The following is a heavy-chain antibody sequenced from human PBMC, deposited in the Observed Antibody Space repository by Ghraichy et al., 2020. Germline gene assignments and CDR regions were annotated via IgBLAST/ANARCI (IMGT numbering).Heavy chain of an antibody. CDR3: ARERRFLEWLFYYYYMDV. CDR1: GGSISSYY. V-gene: IGHV4-4*07. D-gene: IGHD3-3*01. Sequence: SETLSLTCTVSGGSISSYYWSWIRQPAGKGLEWIGRIYTSGSTNYNPSLKSRVTMSVDTSKNQFSLKLSSVTAADTAVYYCARERRFLEWLFYYYYMDVWGKGTTVTVSS. J-gene: IGHJ6*03. CDR2: IYTSGST.